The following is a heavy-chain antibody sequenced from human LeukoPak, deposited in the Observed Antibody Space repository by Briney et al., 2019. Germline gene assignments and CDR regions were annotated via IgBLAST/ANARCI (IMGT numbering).Heavy chain of an antibody. Sequence: GGSLRLSCAASGFTFRSYWMHWVRRAPGKGLVWVSRINGDGSSTGYADSVKGRFTISRDNAKNTLNLQMNTLRAEDTAMYYCARGNSHAIDYWGQGTLVTVSS. J-gene: IGHJ4*02. CDR2: INGDGSST. V-gene: IGHV3-74*01. CDR3: ARGNSHAIDY. CDR1: GFTFRSYW. D-gene: IGHD5-18*01.